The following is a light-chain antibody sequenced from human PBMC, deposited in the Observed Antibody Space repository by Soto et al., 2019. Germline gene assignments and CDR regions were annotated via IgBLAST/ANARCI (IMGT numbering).Light chain of an antibody. V-gene: IGKV1-6*01. CDR2: ATS. CDR3: LQDHSGLS. Sequence: AIRMTQSPSSLSASVGDRVTITCRASQDTGTDLGWYQQKPGKAPKLLIYATSILRGGVPSRFSGSGSGTDFTLTISNLQPEDFATYYCLQDHSGLSFGGGTKVEIK. J-gene: IGKJ4*01. CDR1: QDTGTD.